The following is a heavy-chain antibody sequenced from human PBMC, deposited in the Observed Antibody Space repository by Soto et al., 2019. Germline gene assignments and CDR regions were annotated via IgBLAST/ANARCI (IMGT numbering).Heavy chain of an antibody. J-gene: IGHJ5*02. D-gene: IGHD2-15*01. Sequence: QVQLVQSGAEVKKPGASVKVSCKASGYTFTSYDINWVRQATGQGLEWMGWMNPNSGNTGYAQKFQGRVTMTRNTSISTAYMELCSLRSKDTAVYYCATSPLMVGITLCPWGQGTLVTVSS. V-gene: IGHV1-8*01. CDR3: ATSPLMVGITLCP. CDR2: MNPNSGNT. CDR1: GYTFTSYD.